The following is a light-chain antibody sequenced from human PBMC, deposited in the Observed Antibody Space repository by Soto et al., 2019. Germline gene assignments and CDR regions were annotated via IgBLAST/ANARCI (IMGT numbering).Light chain of an antibody. CDR2: LEGSGSY. CDR3: ETWDSNTHGG. J-gene: IGLJ3*02. V-gene: IGLV4-60*02. CDR1: SGHSSYI. Sequence: QAVVTQSSSASASLGSSVKLTCTLNSGHSSYIIAWHQQQPGKAPRYLMKLEGSGSYNKGSGVPDRFSGSSSGADRYLTISNLQFEDEADYYCETWDSNTHGGFGGGTKLTVL.